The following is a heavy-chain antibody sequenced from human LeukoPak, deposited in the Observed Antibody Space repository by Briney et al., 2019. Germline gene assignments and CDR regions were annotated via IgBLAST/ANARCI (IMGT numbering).Heavy chain of an antibody. CDR1: GFTFGDYA. CDR3: TREADFDWFPYGMDV. Sequence: GGSLRLSCTASGFTFGDYAMSWVRQAPGKGLEWVGFIRSKAYGGTTEYAASVKGRFTISRDDSKSTVYLQMDSLKTEDTAVYYCTREADFDWFPYGMDVWGQGTTVTVSS. D-gene: IGHD3-9*01. J-gene: IGHJ6*02. CDR2: IRSKAYGGTT. V-gene: IGHV3-49*04.